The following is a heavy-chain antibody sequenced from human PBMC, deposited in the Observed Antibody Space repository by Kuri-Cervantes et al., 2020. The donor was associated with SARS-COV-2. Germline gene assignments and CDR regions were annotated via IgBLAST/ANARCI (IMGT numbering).Heavy chain of an antibody. CDR3: VRDGDHWNFDY. CDR2: INPDGSYT. Sequence: GESLKISCAASGFTFSGHWIHWVRRAPGKGLVWVSRINPDGSYTNNADSVKGRFTLSRDNAKNMLFLQMNSLRAEDTAVYYCVRDGDHWNFDYWGQGTLVNVSS. V-gene: IGHV3-74*01. CDR1: GFTFSGHW. D-gene: IGHD1-1*01. J-gene: IGHJ4*02.